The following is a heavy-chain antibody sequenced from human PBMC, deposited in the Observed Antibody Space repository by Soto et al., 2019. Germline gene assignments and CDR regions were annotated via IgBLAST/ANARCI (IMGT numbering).Heavy chain of an antibody. CDR2: VHHSGRT. J-gene: IGHJ5*02. CDR1: GYSISSGYY. V-gene: IGHV4-38-2*01. Sequence: PSETLSLTCAVSGYSISSGYYWGWIRQPPGKGLEWIGTVHHSGRTYYSPSLKSRVTILLDTSKNQFSLTLNSVTAADTAVFYCARAAIQLWFEEPVGNWFDPWGQGTLVTVSS. CDR3: ARAAIQLWFEEPVGNWFDP. D-gene: IGHD5-18*01.